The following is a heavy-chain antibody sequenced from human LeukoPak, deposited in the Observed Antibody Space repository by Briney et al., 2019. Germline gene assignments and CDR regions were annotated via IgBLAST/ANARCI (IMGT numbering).Heavy chain of an antibody. CDR3: ARDSLITKEFDY. CDR2: IYYSGST. CDR1: GGSIRSYY. J-gene: IGHJ4*02. D-gene: IGHD1-1*01. V-gene: IGHV4-59*01. Sequence: SETLSLTCTVSGGSIRSYYWSWIRQPPGKGLEWIGYIYYSGSTNYNPSLKSRVTISVDTSKNQFSLKLSSVTAADTAVYYCARDSLITKEFDYWGQGTLVTVSS.